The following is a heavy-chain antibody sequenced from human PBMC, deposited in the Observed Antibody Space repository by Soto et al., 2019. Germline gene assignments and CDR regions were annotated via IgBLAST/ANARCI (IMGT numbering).Heavy chain of an antibody. CDR3: ARVHRAAAFXP. D-gene: IGHD6-13*01. J-gene: IGHJ5*02. CDR2: INHSGST. CDR1: GGSFSGYY. V-gene: IGHV4-34*01. Sequence: PSETLSLTCAVYGGSFSGYYWSWIRQPPGKGLEWIGEINHSGSTNYNPSLKSRVTISVDTSKNQFSLKLSSVTAADTAVYYCARVHRAAAFXPWGQGTLVTVSS.